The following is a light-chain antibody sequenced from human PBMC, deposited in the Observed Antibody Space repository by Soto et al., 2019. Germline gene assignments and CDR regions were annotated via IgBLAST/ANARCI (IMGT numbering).Light chain of an antibody. CDR1: QSVSSSY. J-gene: IGKJ4*01. CDR2: GAS. V-gene: IGKV3-20*01. Sequence: EIVLTQSPGTLSLSPGERATLSCRASQSVSSSYLAWYQQKPGQAPRLLIYGASSRATGIPNRFSGSGSGTDFTLTLSRLEHEDFAVYYCQQYGSSLGVTFGGGTKVEIK. CDR3: QQYGSSLGVT.